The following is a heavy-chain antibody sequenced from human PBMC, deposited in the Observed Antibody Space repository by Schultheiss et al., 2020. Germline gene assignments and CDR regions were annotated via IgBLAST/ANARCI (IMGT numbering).Heavy chain of an antibody. J-gene: IGHJ4*02. V-gene: IGHV4-61*01. CDR2: FYYGGST. D-gene: IGHD5-18*01. CDR1: GASVSSDFDY. Sequence: SATLSLTCAVSGASVSSDFDYWTWIRQPPGKGLEWIGCFYYGGSTKYNPSLKSRVTISVDTSKNQFSLKLSSVTAADTAVYYCARDKGYSPDYWGQGTLVTVSS. CDR3: ARDKGYSPDY.